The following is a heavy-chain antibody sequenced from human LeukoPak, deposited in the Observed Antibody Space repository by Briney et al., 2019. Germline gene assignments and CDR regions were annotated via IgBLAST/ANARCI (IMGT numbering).Heavy chain of an antibody. CDR3: AKDLAITMVEENWFDP. CDR2: ISSSSSYI. CDR1: GFTFSSYS. D-gene: IGHD3-10*01. J-gene: IGHJ5*02. Sequence: PGGSLRLSCAASGFTFSSYSMNWIRQAPGKGLEWVSSISSSSSYIYYADSVKGRFTISRDNSKNTLYLQMNSLRAEDTAVYYCAKDLAITMVEENWFDPWGQGTLVTVSS. V-gene: IGHV3-21*01.